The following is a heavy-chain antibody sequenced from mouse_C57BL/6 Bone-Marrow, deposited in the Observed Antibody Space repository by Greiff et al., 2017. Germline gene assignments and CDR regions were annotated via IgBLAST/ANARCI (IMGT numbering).Heavy chain of an antibody. J-gene: IGHJ1*03. Sequence: EVKLVASWGGLVKPGGSLKLSCAASGFTFSSYTMSWVRQTPEKRLQWVAAISGGGGNTYYPDSVKGRFTISRDNDKNILYLQMSSLRSEDTALYYCSRQVTTVLATKYFDVWGTGTTVTVSS. V-gene: IGHV5-9*01. CDR2: ISGGGGNT. CDR3: SRQVTTVLATKYFDV. D-gene: IGHD1-1*01. CDR1: GFTFSSYT.